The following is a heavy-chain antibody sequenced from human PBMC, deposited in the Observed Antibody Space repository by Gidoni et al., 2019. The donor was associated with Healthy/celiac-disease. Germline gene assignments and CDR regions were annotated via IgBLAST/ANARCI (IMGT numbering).Heavy chain of an antibody. J-gene: IGHJ4*02. D-gene: IGHD6-19*01. Sequence: EVQLVESGGGLVQPGRSLRLSCAASGFTFDDYAMHWVRQAPGKGLEWVSGISWNSGSIGYADSVKGRFTISRDNAKNSLYLQMNSLRAEDTALYYCAKTSVAGTEFDYWGQGTLVTVSS. CDR2: ISWNSGSI. V-gene: IGHV3-9*01. CDR1: GFTFDDYA. CDR3: AKTSVAGTEFDY.